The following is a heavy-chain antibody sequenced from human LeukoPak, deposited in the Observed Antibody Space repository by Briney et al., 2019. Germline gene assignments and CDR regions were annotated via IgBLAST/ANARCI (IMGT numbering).Heavy chain of an antibody. D-gene: IGHD7-27*01. CDR2: IYPGDSDT. CDR3: ARPASWGSRNDSAI. Sequence: GESLKISCKASGYSFAAYLIGWGRQMPGQDLEWVGIIYPGDSDTRYSPSFEGQVTMSADRSISTAYLQWSSLKASDTAMYYCARPASWGSRNDSAIWGQGTMVTVSS. V-gene: IGHV5-51*01. CDR1: GYSFAAYL. J-gene: IGHJ3*02.